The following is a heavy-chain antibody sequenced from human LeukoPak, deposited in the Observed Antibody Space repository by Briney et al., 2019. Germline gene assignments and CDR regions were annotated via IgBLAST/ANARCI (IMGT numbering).Heavy chain of an antibody. CDR3: ARTRASYGGAFDN. CDR1: GFSLSTSGMR. V-gene: IGHV2-70*04. CDR2: IDWNDDK. D-gene: IGHD4-23*01. J-gene: IGHJ3*02. Sequence: SGPALVKPTQTLTLTCTFSGFSLSTSGMRVSWIRQPPGKALEWLARIDWNDDKFYSTSLKTRLTISKDTSKNQVVLTMTNMDPVDTATYYCARTRASYGGAFDNWGQGTMVTVSS.